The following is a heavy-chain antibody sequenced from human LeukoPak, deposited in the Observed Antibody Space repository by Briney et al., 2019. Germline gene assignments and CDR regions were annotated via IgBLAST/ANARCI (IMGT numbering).Heavy chain of an antibody. Sequence: ASVKVSCKASGYTFTSYYMHWVRQAPGQGLEWMGIINPSGGGTSYAQKFQGRVTMTRDTSTSTVYMELSSLRSEDTAVYYCARDGSITIFGVVNNFDYWGQGTLVTVSS. D-gene: IGHD3-3*01. CDR1: GYTFTSYY. CDR3: ARDGSITIFGVVNNFDY. J-gene: IGHJ4*02. V-gene: IGHV1-46*01. CDR2: INPSGGGT.